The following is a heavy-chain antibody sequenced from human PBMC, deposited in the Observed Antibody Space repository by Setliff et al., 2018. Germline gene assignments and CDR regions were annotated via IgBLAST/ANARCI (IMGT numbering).Heavy chain of an antibody. D-gene: IGHD3-10*01. Sequence: NPSETLSLTCTVSADSIGTNTYFWGWIRQSPGKGLEWIGKTYYTGTAYYNPSLKSRVTISVDTSKNQFSLQVTSLAATDTALYFCARHEFVGGYYGSVTYRHFDYWGQGILVTVSS. J-gene: IGHJ4*02. V-gene: IGHV4-39*01. CDR3: ARHEFVGGYYGSVTYRHFDY. CDR1: ADSIGTNTYF. CDR2: TYYTGTA.